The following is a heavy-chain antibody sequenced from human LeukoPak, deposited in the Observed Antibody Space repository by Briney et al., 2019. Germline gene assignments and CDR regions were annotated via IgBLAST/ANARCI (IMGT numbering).Heavy chain of an antibody. CDR2: ISWNSGSI. D-gene: IGHD3-3*01. CDR1: GFTFDDYA. V-gene: IGHV3-9*03. J-gene: IGHJ3*02. CDR3: ARRLRSSPEDAFDI. Sequence: GGSLRLSCAASGFTFDDYAMHWVRQAPGKGLEWVSGISWNSGSIGYADSVKGRFTISRDNAKNSLYLQMNSLRAEDMALYYCARRLRSSPEDAFDIWGQGTMVTVSS.